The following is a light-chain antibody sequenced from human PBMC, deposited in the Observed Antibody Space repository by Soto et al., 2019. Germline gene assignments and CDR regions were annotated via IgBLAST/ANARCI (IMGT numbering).Light chain of an antibody. CDR1: SSDVGGYNY. Sequence: QSPLGQPPSASGSPGQSVAISCTGTSSDVGGYNYVSWYQQHPGKAPKLMIYEVNKRPSGVPDRFSGSKSGNTASLTVSGLQAEDEADYYCSSYAGSSNVFGTGTKVTVL. CDR3: SSYAGSSNV. J-gene: IGLJ1*01. CDR2: EVN. V-gene: IGLV2-8*01.